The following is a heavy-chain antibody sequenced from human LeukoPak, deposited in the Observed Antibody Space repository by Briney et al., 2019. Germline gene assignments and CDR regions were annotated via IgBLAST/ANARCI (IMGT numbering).Heavy chain of an antibody. CDR2: IKQDGSEK. D-gene: IGHD2-15*01. V-gene: IGHV3-7*04. Sequence: GGSLRLSCAACSGYWMTWVRQAPGKGLEWVANIKQDGSEKYYVDSVKGRFTISRDNAKHSLYLQMNSLRAEDTAVYYCARAGYCSGGSCYYYYYYYMDVWGKGTTVTVSS. J-gene: IGHJ6*03. CDR3: ARAGYCSGGSCYYYYYYYMDV. CDR1: SGYW.